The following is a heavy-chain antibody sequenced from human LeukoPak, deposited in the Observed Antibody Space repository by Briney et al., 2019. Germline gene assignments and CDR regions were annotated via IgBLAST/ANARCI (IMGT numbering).Heavy chain of an antibody. V-gene: IGHV3-30*02. Sequence: GGSLRLSCAASGFTFSSYGMHWVRQAPGKGLEWVAFIRYDGSNKYYADSVKGRFTISRDNSKNTLYLQMNSLRAEDTAVYYCAKGGYCSSTSCYNFDAFDIWGQGTMVTVSS. CDR3: AKGGYCSSTSCYNFDAFDI. D-gene: IGHD2-2*02. CDR1: GFTFSSYG. CDR2: IRYDGSNK. J-gene: IGHJ3*02.